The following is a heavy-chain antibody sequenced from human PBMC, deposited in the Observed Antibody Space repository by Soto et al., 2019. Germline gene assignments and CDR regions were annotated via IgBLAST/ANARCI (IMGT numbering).Heavy chain of an antibody. CDR1: GFTFSSYA. D-gene: IGHD3-9*01. CDR2: ISYDGSNK. J-gene: IGHJ6*02. V-gene: IGHV3-30-3*01. CDR3: ARAPSAPYVDWLPPGYYYGMDV. Sequence: QVQLVESGGGVVQPGRSLRLSCAASGFTFSSYAMHWVRQAPGKGLEWVAVISYDGSNKYYADSVKGGFTISRDNYQNTLYLQMSTMSDNDTAVYYCARAPSAPYVDWLPPGYYYGMDVWGQGTTVTVSS.